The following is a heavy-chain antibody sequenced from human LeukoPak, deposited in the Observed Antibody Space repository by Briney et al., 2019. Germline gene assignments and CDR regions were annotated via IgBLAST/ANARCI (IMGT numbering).Heavy chain of an antibody. Sequence: SETLSLTCTVSGGSISSYCWSWIRQPPGKGLEWIGYIYYSGSTNYNPSLKSRVTISVDTSKNKFSLKVSSVTAADTAVYYCAWGEGFDYWGQGTMVTVAS. J-gene: IGHJ4*02. CDR1: GGSISSYC. CDR2: IYYSGST. V-gene: IGHV4-59*01. CDR3: AWGEGFDY. D-gene: IGHD2-21*01.